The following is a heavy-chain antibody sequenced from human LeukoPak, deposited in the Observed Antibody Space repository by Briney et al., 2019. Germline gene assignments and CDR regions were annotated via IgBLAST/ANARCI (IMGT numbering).Heavy chain of an antibody. J-gene: IGHJ5*02. V-gene: IGHV4-61*01. CDR1: GASVNSGSYY. Sequence: PSETLSLTCTVSGASVNSGSYYWSWIRQPPGRGLEWIVYIYYSGSINYNPSLKSRVTMSVDTSKNQLSLQLSSVTAADTAVYYCARELAVAGVNWFEPWGQGTLVTVSS. CDR2: IYYSGSI. D-gene: IGHD6-19*01. CDR3: ARELAVAGVNWFEP.